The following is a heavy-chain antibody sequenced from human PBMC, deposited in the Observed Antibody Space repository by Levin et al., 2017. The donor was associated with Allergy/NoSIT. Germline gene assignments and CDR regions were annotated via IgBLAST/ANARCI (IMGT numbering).Heavy chain of an antibody. Sequence: ASVKVSCKASGGTFSSYAISWVRQAPGQGLEWMGGIIPIFGTANYAQKFQGRVTITADESTSTAYMELSSLRSEDTAVYYCARVYGYYDILTGYLDYWGQGTLVTVSS. V-gene: IGHV1-69*13. D-gene: IGHD3-9*01. J-gene: IGHJ4*02. CDR1: GGTFSSYA. CDR2: IIPIFGTA. CDR3: ARVYGYYDILTGYLDY.